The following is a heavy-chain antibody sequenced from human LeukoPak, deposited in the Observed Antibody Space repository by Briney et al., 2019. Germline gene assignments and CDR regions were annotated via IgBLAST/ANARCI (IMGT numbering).Heavy chain of an antibody. CDR2: INHSGST. CDR1: DGSFSGYY. CDR3: ARDRAYYGSGSGTRKFDP. J-gene: IGHJ5*02. Sequence: SETLSLTCAVYDGSFSGYYWSWIRQPPGKGLEWIGEINHSGSTNYNPSLKSRVTISLDTSKSQFSLKVRYVTAADTAVYYCARDRAYYGSGSGTRKFDPWGQGTLVTVSS. V-gene: IGHV4-34*01. D-gene: IGHD3-10*01.